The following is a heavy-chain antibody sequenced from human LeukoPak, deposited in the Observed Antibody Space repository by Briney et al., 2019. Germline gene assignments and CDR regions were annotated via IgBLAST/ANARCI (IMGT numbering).Heavy chain of an antibody. J-gene: IGHJ4*02. CDR2: IYFSGST. CDR1: GGSFSGYY. Sequence: SETLSLTCAVYGGSFSGYYWSWIRQPPGKGLEWIGSIYFSGSTYYSPSLKSRVTISVDTLKNQFSLKVTSVTAADTAVYYCARHPNSGGNPFDYWGQGTLVSVSS. V-gene: IGHV4-34*01. CDR3: ARHPNSGGNPFDY. D-gene: IGHD4-23*01.